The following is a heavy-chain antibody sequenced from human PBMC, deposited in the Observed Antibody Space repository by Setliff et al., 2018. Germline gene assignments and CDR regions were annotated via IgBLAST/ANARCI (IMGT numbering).Heavy chain of an antibody. CDR2: IQNGGNT. J-gene: IGHJ4*01. CDR1: GDSISRYY. V-gene: IGHV4-59*01. Sequence: SETPSLTCTVSGDSISRYYWSWIRQPPGKGLEWIGYIQNGGNTKYNPSLGSRITMSVDTSKNQFSLKLSSVTAADTAVYYCARDQYTSGWYGPPESYFDCWGRGILVTVSS. CDR3: ARDQYTSGWYGPPESYFDC. D-gene: IGHD6-19*01.